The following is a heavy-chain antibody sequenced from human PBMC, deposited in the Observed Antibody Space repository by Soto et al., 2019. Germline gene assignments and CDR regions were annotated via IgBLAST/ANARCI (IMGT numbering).Heavy chain of an antibody. D-gene: IGHD5-12*01. CDR2: IYSGGRP. Sequence: EVQLVESGGGLIQPGGSLRLSCAASGFTVYNNYMTWVRQAPGKGLEFVSLIYSGGRPYYADSVKGRFTISRDISKNTLYLQMNSLRAEDTAVYYCARLSRNSGYDSPDYWGQGTLVTVSS. CDR1: GFTVYNNY. V-gene: IGHV3-53*01. CDR3: ARLSRNSGYDSPDY. J-gene: IGHJ4*02.